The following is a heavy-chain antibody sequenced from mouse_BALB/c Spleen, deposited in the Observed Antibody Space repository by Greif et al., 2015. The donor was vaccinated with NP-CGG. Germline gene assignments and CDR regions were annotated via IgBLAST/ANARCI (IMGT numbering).Heavy chain of an antibody. CDR1: GYTFTSYW. V-gene: IGHV1-69*02. J-gene: IGHJ4*01. Sequence: QVQLKESGAELVRPGASVKLSCKASGYTFTSYWINWVKQRPGQGLEWIGNIYPSDSYTNYNQKFKDKATLTVGKSSSTAYMQLSSPTSEDSAVYYCTRHDGVPMDYWGQGTSVTVSS. CDR3: TRHDGVPMDY. D-gene: IGHD2-12*01. CDR2: IYPSDSYT.